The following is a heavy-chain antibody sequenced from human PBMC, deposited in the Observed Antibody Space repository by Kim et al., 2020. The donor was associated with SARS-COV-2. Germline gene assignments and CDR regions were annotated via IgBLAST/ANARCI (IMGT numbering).Heavy chain of an antibody. CDR3: ARLSYYYDSSGYYLDY. V-gene: IGHV5-51*01. CDR2: IYPGDSDT. J-gene: IGHJ4*02. D-gene: IGHD3-22*01. Sequence: GESLKISCKGSGYSFTNYWIGWVRQMPGKGLEWMGIIYPGDSDTRYSPSFQGQVTISADKSISTAYLQWSSLKASDTAMYYCARLSYYYDSSGYYLDYWGPGTLVTVSS. CDR1: GYSFTNYW.